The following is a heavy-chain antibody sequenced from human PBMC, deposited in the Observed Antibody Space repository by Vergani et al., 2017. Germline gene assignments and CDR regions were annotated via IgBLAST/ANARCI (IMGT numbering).Heavy chain of an antibody. D-gene: IGHD2-2*02. V-gene: IGHV3-30-3*01. Sequence: QVQLVESGGGVVQPGRSLRLSCAASGFTFSSYAMHWVRQAPGKGLEWVAVISYDGSNKYYADSVKGRFTISRDNSKNTLYLQMNSLIAEDTAAYYWARAPLSLLYLAGYFQHWGQGTLVTVSS. CDR2: ISYDGSNK. J-gene: IGHJ1*01. CDR3: ARAPLSLLYLAGYFQH. CDR1: GFTFSSYA.